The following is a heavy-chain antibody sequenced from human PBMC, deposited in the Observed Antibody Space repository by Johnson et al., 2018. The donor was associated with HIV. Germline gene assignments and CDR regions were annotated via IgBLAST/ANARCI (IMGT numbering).Heavy chain of an antibody. Sequence: QVQLVESGGGVVQPGGSLRLSCTASEFSFSDYSLRCLRPAPGKGLNWVSCVSVSGTNIDCLSGNNIDCTGLFTISRDNPKTSLRLQMNSLGVEDTAVYYCAKGPRGYYNFWSNWGQGTMVTVSS. J-gene: IGHJ3*01. CDR1: EFSFSDYS. D-gene: IGHD3-3*01. V-gene: IGHV3-11*04. CDR2: VSVSGTNI. CDR3: AKGPRGYYNFWSN.